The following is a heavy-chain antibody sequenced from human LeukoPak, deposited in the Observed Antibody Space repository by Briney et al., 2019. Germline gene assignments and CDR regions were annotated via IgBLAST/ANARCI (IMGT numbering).Heavy chain of an antibody. V-gene: IGHV4-59*01. CDR3: ARGFWSGRIDY. Sequence: SETLSLTCSVSGGSISSYYWSLIRQPPGKGLEWIGYIYYSGSTNYNPSPKSRVTISVDTSENQFSLKLSSVTAADTAVYYCARGFWSGRIDYWGQGTLVTVPS. J-gene: IGHJ4*02. CDR1: GGSISSYY. CDR2: IYYSGST. D-gene: IGHD3-3*01.